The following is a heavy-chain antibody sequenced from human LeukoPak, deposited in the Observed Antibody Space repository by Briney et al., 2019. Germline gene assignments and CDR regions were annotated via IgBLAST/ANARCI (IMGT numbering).Heavy chain of an antibody. CDR2: IIPILGIA. Sequence: SVKVSCKASGGTFSSYAISWVRQAPGQGLEWMGRIIPILGIANYAQKFQGRVTITADKSTSTAYMELSSLRSEDTAVSYCAKELRDGYNWGIIAFDIWGQGTMVTVSS. CDR3: AKELRDGYNWGIIAFDI. CDR1: GGTFSSYA. J-gene: IGHJ3*02. V-gene: IGHV1-69*04. D-gene: IGHD5-24*01.